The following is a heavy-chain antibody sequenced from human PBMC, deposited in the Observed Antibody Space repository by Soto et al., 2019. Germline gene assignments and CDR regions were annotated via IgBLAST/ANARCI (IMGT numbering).Heavy chain of an antibody. D-gene: IGHD1-20*01. CDR3: ARDGYNWNDWWCEP. CDR2: IYYSGST. CDR1: GGSISSYY. J-gene: IGHJ5*02. V-gene: IGHV4-59*12. Sequence: SETLSLTCTVSGGSISSYYWSWIRQPPGKGLEWIGYIYYSGSTNYNPSLKSRVTISVDTSKNQFSLKLSSVTAADTAVYYCARDGYNWNDWWCEPWGQGTLVTVSS.